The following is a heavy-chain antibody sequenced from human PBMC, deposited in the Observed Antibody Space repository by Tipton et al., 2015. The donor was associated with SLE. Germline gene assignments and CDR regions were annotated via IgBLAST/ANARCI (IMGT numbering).Heavy chain of an antibody. V-gene: IGHV4-59*01. CDR2: ICDIGSS. Sequence: TLSLTCTVSGGSISTYCWNWIRQPPGKGLEWIGDICDIGSSKYNPSLKSRATISVATSKNQFSLKLSSVTAADTAVYYCARLGGIAAAGEVYFDYWGQGTLVTVSS. CDR1: GGSISTYC. D-gene: IGHD6-13*01. J-gene: IGHJ4*02. CDR3: ARLGGIAAAGEVYFDY.